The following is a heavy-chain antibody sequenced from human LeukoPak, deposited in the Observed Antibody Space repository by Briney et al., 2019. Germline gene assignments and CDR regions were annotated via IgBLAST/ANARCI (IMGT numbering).Heavy chain of an antibody. CDR1: RFTFSSRW. D-gene: IGHD1-14*01. Sequence: GGSLRLSCAASRFTFSSRWTNWVRQAPGRGLEWVANINPDGSEKYHVDSARGRFTISRDNAKNSLYLQMNSLRAEDTAVYYCLGAGDLGWGQGTLVTVSS. CDR3: LGAGDLG. V-gene: IGHV3-7*01. J-gene: IGHJ4*02. CDR2: INPDGSEK.